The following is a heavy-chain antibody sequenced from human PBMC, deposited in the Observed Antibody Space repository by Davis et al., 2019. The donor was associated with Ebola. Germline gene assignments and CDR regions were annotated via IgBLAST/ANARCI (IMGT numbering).Heavy chain of an antibody. V-gene: IGHV1-2*02. CDR3: TRRINVVQGVIWWFDP. Sequence: ASVKVSCKASGYTFSDYYTHWVRQAPGQGLEWMGWIHPKNGDTNHAQKFQGRVTMTRDTSISTAYMELSRLRSDDTAVYYCTRRINVVQGVIWWFDPWGQGTLVTVSS. J-gene: IGHJ5*02. D-gene: IGHD3-10*01. CDR1: GYTFSDYY. CDR2: IHPKNGDT.